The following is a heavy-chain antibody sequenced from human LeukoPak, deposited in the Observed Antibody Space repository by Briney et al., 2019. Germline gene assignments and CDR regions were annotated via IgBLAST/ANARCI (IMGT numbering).Heavy chain of an antibody. CDR3: ARSDQRWLYSDY. Sequence: SETLSLTCTISGGSISDYYWTWIRQHPGKGLEWIGYIYYTGSTFFNPSLKSRVIISVDTSKNQSSLKLSSVTAADTAVYYCARSDQRWLYSDYWGQGTLVTVSS. V-gene: IGHV4-31*03. CDR2: IYYTGST. CDR1: GGSISDYY. J-gene: IGHJ4*02. D-gene: IGHD5-24*01.